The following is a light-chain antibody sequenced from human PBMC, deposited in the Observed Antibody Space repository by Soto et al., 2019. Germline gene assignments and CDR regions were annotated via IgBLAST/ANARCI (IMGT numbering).Light chain of an antibody. J-gene: IGLJ1*01. V-gene: IGLV2-14*01. CDR2: DVS. CDR3: SSYTSRSTLGV. Sequence: QSALTQPASVSGSPGQSSTISCTGTSSDVGGYNYVSWYQQHPGKDPKLMIYDVSNRPSGVSNRFSGSKSGNTASLTISGLQAEDEADYYCSSYTSRSTLGVFGTGTKLTVL. CDR1: SSDVGGYNY.